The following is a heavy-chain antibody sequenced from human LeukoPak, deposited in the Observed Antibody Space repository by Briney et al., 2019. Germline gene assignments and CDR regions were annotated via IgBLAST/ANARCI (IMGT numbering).Heavy chain of an antibody. Sequence: SETLSLTCTFSGGSISSSSYYWGWIRQPPGKGLEWIGSIYDSGRTYYNPSLKNRVTMSADTSKNQFSLKLRSVTAADTAVYYCARQRIGDYGDYSDYWGQGTLVTVSS. V-gene: IGHV4-39*01. CDR3: ARQRIGDYGDYSDY. CDR2: IYDSGRT. J-gene: IGHJ4*02. D-gene: IGHD4-17*01. CDR1: GGSISSSSYY.